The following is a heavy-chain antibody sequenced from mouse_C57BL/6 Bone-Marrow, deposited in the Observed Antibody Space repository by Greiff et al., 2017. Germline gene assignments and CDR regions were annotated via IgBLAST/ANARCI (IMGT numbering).Heavy chain of an antibody. Sequence: QVQLKESGPELVKPGASVKISCKASGYAFRSSWMNWVQQRPGKGLEWIGRIYPGDGDTNYNGKFKGKATLTADKSSSTAYMQRSSLTSEDSAVYFCARSGGSVYFDYWGQGTTLTVSS. CDR2: IYPGDGDT. CDR3: ARSGGSVYFDY. J-gene: IGHJ2*01. D-gene: IGHD1-1*01. CDR1: GYAFRSSW. V-gene: IGHV1-82*01.